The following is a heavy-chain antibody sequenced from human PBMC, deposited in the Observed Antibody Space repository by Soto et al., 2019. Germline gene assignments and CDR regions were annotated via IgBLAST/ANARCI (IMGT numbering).Heavy chain of an antibody. D-gene: IGHD2-15*01. CDR3: ARDSGGLKAFQH. J-gene: IGHJ1*01. V-gene: IGHV1-69*01. CDR2: IIPIFGTA. Sequence: KTFCKDCGKTLKSFPNSWVRQAPGQGLEWMGGIIPIFGTANYAQKFQGRVTITAGESTSAAYMELSSRRSEDTAVYYCARDSGGLKAFQHWGKRTVVMVSS. CDR1: GKTLKSFP.